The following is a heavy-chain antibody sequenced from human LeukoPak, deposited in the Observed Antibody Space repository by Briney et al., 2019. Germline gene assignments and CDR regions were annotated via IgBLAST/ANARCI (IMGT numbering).Heavy chain of an antibody. J-gene: IGHJ6*03. D-gene: IGHD6-13*01. CDR3: ASRTYSSSWSGYYYYYMDV. CDR2: ISSSGSTI. Sequence: GGSLRLSCAASGFTFSDYYMSWIRQAPGKGLEWVSYISSSGSTIYYADSVKGRFTIYRDNAKNSLYLQMNSLRAEDTAVYYCASRTYSSSWSGYYYYYMDVWGKGTTVTISS. CDR1: GFTFSDYY. V-gene: IGHV3-11*01.